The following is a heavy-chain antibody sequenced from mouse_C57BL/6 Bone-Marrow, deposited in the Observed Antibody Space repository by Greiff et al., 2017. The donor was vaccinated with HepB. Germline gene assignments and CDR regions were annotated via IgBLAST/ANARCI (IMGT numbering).Heavy chain of an antibody. CDR3: ATRDSNYVGFDY. J-gene: IGHJ2*01. CDR2: INSDGGST. V-gene: IGHV5-2*03. D-gene: IGHD2-5*01. Sequence: EVKLVESGGGLVQPGESLKLSCESNEYEFPSHDMSWVRKTPEKRLELVAAINSDGGSTYYPDTMERRFIISRDNTKKTLYLQMSSLRSEDTALYYCATRDSNYVGFDYWGQGTTLTVSS. CDR1: EYEFPSHD.